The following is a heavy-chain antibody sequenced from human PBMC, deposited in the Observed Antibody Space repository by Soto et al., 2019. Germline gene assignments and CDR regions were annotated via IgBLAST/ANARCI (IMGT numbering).Heavy chain of an antibody. CDR2: IIPIFGTA. D-gene: IGHD6-6*01. CDR3: ARGSIAARPGPFDY. V-gene: IGHV1-69*13. Sequence: GASVKVSCKASGGTFSSYAISWVRQAPGQGLEWMGGIIPIFGTANYAQKFQGRVTITADESTSTAYMELSSLRSEDTAVYYCARGSIAARPGPFDYWGQGTPVTVSS. CDR1: GGTFSSYA. J-gene: IGHJ4*02.